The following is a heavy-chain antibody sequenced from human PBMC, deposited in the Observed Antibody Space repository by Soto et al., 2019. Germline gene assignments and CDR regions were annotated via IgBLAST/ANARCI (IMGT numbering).Heavy chain of an antibody. V-gene: IGHV4-31*03. Sequence: QVQLQESGPGLVKPSQTLSLTCSVSGGSISSGDYYWSWIRQHPGKGLEWIGYIYYSATTYYNPSLKSRVTISVDTSKNQFSLKLSSVTAADTAVYYCARDYRASYPAYYYYGMDVWGQGTTVTVSS. CDR2: IYYSATT. D-gene: IGHD3-16*02. CDR1: GGSISSGDYY. J-gene: IGHJ6*02. CDR3: ARDYRASYPAYYYYGMDV.